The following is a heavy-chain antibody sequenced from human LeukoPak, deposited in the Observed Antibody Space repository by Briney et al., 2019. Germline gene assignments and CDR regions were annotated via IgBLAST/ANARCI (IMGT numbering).Heavy chain of an antibody. CDR3: ARDPWGYLRSFDY. J-gene: IGHJ4*02. CDR2: INPSSGGT. Sequence: VASVKVSCKASGYTFTGYYMHWVRQAPGQGLEWMGWINPSSGGTNYAQKFQGRVTMTRDTSISTAYMELSRLRSDDTAVYYCARDPWGYLRSFDYWGQGTLVTVSS. CDR1: GYTFTGYY. V-gene: IGHV1-2*02. D-gene: IGHD3-16*01.